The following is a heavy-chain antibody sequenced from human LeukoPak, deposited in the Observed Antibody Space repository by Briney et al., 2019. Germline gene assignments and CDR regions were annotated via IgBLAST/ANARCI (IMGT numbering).Heavy chain of an antibody. D-gene: IGHD3-16*01. V-gene: IGHV3-21*01. CDR1: GFTFSSYS. CDR2: ISSSSSYI. J-gene: IGHJ4*02. CDR3: ATSGGPILRLSTGLGY. Sequence: GGSLRLSCAASGFTFSSYSMTWVRQAPGKGLEWVSSISSSSSYIYYADSVKGRFTISRDNAKNPLYLQMNSLRAEDTAVYYCATSGGPILRLSTGLGYWGQGTLVTVSS.